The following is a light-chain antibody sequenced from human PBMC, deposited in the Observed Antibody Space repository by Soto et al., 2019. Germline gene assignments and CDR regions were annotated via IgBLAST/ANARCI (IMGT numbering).Light chain of an antibody. J-gene: IGKJ4*01. CDR3: QQYDNLPLT. CDR1: QGISSY. Sequence: AIRLTHSPSSVSASTGDRVTLTCRASQGISSYLAWYQQKPGKAPKLLIYAASTLQSGVPSRFSGSGSGTDFTFTISSLQPEDIATYYCQQYDNLPLTFGGGTKVDIK. V-gene: IGKV1-8*01. CDR2: AAS.